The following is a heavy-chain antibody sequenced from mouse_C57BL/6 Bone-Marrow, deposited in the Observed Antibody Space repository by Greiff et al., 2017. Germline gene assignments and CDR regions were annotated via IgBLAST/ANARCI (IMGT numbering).Heavy chain of an antibody. CDR3: AREGQLRLPAWFAY. CDR1: GYAFSSSW. Sequence: LVESGPELVKPGASVKISCKASGYAFSSSWLNWVKQRPGKGLEWIGRIYPGDGDTNYNGKFKGKATLTADKSSSTAYMQLSSLTSEDSAVYFCAREGQLRLPAWFAYWGQGTLVTVSA. CDR2: IYPGDGDT. J-gene: IGHJ3*01. V-gene: IGHV1-82*01. D-gene: IGHD3-2*02.